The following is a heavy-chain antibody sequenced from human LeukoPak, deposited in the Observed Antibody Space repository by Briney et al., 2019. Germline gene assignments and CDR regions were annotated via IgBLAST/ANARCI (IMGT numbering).Heavy chain of an antibody. CDR2: ISSSSSYI. CDR3: ARGGYYARDFDY. J-gene: IGHJ4*02. D-gene: IGHD2-2*01. CDR1: GFTFSSFA. Sequence: GGSLRLSCAASGFTFSSFAMSWVRQAPGKGLEWVSSISSSSSYIYYGDSVKGRFTISRDNAKNSLYLQMNSLRAEDTAVYYCARGGYYARDFDYWGQGTLVTVSS. V-gene: IGHV3-21*01.